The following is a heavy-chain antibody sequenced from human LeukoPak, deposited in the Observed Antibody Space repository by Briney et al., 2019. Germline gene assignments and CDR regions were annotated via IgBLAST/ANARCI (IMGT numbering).Heavy chain of an antibody. D-gene: IGHD3-9*01. CDR2: IXPIFGTA. V-gene: IGHV1-69*01. J-gene: IGHJ4*02. Sequence: VRQXPGQGLXWXXGIXPIFGTANYAQKFQGRVTITADESTSTAYMELSSLRSEDTAVYYCARAGYDLLTLAPDPANDYWGQGTLVTVSS. CDR3: ARAGYDLLTLAPDPANDY.